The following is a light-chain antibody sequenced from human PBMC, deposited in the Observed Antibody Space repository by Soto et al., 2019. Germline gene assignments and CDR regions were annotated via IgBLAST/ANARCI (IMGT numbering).Light chain of an antibody. J-gene: IGKJ1*01. CDR2: VAS. V-gene: IGKV1-27*01. Sequence: DIQMTQSPSSLSASVGDRVTITCRASQGISNYLAWYQQQPGKVPKLLIYVASTLQSGVPSRFSGSGSGRDFTLTISSLAPEDVATYYCQKYNSAPWTLGQGTKVEIK. CDR1: QGISNY. CDR3: QKYNSAPWT.